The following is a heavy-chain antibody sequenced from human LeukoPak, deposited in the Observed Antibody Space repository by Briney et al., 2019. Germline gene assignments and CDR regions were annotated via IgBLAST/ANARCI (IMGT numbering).Heavy chain of an antibody. D-gene: IGHD6-6*01. Sequence: ASVKVSCKASGYTFTGYYMHWVRQAPGQGLEWMGWINPNSGGTNYAQKFQGRVTMTRDTSISTAYMELSRLRSDDTAVYYCARVGGTCAARTQKCYYYYYMDVWGKGTTVTVSS. CDR3: ARVGGTCAARTQKCYYYYYMDV. J-gene: IGHJ6*03. CDR2: INPNSGGT. V-gene: IGHV1-2*02. CDR1: GYTFTGYY.